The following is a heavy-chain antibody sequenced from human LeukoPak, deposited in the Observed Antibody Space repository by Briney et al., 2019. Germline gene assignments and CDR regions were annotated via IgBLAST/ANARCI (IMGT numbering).Heavy chain of an antibody. D-gene: IGHD3-3*01. CDR2: IYYSGST. CDR1: GGSISSSSYY. V-gene: IGHV4-39*01. CDR3: ARQAWVTIFGVVIMPYYYYYMGV. Sequence: SETLSLTCTVSGGSISSSSYYWGWIRQPPGKGLEWIGSIYYSGSTYYNPSLKSRVTISVDTSKNQFSLKLSSVTAADTAVYYCARQAWVTIFGVVIMPYYYYYMGVWGKGTTVTVSS. J-gene: IGHJ6*03.